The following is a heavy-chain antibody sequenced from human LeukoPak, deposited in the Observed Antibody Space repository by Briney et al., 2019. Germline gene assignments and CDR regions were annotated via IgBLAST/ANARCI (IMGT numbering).Heavy chain of an antibody. J-gene: IGHJ4*02. Sequence: GGSLRLSCAASGSTFSSYGMHWVRQAPGKGLEWVAVIWYDGSNKYYADSVKGRFTISRDNSKNTLYLQMNSLRAEDTAVYYCARDGLPYYDILTGYSIAPIDYWGQGTLVTVSS. CDR1: GSTFSSYG. CDR3: ARDGLPYYDILTGYSIAPIDY. CDR2: IWYDGSNK. V-gene: IGHV3-33*01. D-gene: IGHD3-9*01.